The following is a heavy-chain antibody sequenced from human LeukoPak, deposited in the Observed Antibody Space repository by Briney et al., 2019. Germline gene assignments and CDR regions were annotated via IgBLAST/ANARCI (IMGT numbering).Heavy chain of an antibody. CDR3: AKTRIGYTYLIDY. D-gene: IGHD5-18*01. CDR2: ISYDGSKK. Sequence: GRSLRLSCAVSGFTFSSYGMHWVRQAPGKGLEWVAVISYDGSKKYYADSVKGRFTISRDNSKNMLYLQLNSLRAEDTAVYYCAKTRIGYTYLIDYWGQGTLVTVSS. J-gene: IGHJ4*02. V-gene: IGHV3-30*18. CDR1: GFTFSSYG.